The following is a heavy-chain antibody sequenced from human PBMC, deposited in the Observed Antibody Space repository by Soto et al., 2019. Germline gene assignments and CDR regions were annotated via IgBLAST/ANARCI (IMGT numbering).Heavy chain of an antibody. CDR1: GLTFTRHA. V-gene: IGHV3-30-3*01. Sequence: QVQLVESGGGVVQPGRSLRLSCSTSGLTFTRHAMHCVRQVPGKWLEWVAAISEDGSKKHYVDSVKGRFSISRDKSRNTVYLQMNSLRVEDTAVYFCAGERETSSWFLSGFEYWGQGTLVTVSS. D-gene: IGHD6-13*01. CDR2: ISEDGSKK. J-gene: IGHJ4*02. CDR3: AGERETSSWFLSGFEY.